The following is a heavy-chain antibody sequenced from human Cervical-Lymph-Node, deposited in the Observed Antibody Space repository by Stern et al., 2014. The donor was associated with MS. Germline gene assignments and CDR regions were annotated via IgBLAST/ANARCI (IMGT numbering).Heavy chain of an antibody. CDR3: ARGVVSNRAAVTLHNLFDP. CDR1: GGTFSSSYA. V-gene: IGHV1-69*09. CDR2: IIHILGLA. J-gene: IGHJ5*02. Sequence: QVQLVESGAEVKKPGSSMNVSCKTSGGTFSSSYAITWMRQAPGQGLEWLGRIIHILGLANYAQKFQGRVTITADTSTSTTYMELSSLTSEDTAVYYCARGVVSNRAAVTLHNLFDPWGQGTLVTVSS. D-gene: IGHD6-13*01.